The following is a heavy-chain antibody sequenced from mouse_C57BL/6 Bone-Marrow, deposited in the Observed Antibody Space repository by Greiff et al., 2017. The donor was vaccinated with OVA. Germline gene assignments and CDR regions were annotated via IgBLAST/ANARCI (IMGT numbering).Heavy chain of an antibody. V-gene: IGHV1-82*01. CDR1: GYAFSSSW. Sequence: QVQLQQSGPELVKPGASVKISCKASGYAFSSSWMNWVKQRPGKGLEWIGRIYPGDGDTNYNGKFKGKATLTADKSSSTAYMQRSSLTSEDSAVYFCAKDYGREKDAMDYWGQGTSVTVSS. D-gene: IGHD1-1*01. CDR2: IYPGDGDT. CDR3: AKDYGREKDAMDY. J-gene: IGHJ4*01.